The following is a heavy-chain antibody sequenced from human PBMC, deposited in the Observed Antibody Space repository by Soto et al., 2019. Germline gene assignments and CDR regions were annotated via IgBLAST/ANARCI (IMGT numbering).Heavy chain of an antibody. CDR2: IRGSDNST. V-gene: IGHV3-23*01. Sequence: GGSLRLSCAASGFTFSSYAMSWVRQAPGKGLEWVSAIRGSDNSTYYADSVKGRFTISRDNSKNTLYLQMSGLRADDTAVYYCAPMGVWGQGTTVTVSS. CDR1: GFTFSSYA. J-gene: IGHJ6*02. CDR3: APMGV.